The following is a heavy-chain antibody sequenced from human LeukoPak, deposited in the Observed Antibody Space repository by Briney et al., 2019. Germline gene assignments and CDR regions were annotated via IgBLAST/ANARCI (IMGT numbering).Heavy chain of an antibody. J-gene: IGHJ6*03. CDR2: MNPNSGNT. Sequence: ASVKVSCKASGYTFTSYGINWVRQATGQGLEWMGWMNPNSGNTGYAQKFQGRVTITRNTSMSTAYMELSSLRSEDTAVYYCARGARPIVVVPTSPITYYYYYYMDVWGKGTTVTVSS. D-gene: IGHD2-2*01. CDR3: ARGARPIVVVPTSPITYYYYYYMDV. CDR1: GYTFTSYG. V-gene: IGHV1-8*03.